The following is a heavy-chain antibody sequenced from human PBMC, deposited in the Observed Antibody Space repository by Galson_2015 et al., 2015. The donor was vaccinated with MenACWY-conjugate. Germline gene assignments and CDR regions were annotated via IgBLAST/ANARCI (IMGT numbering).Heavy chain of an antibody. D-gene: IGHD3-22*01. CDR1: GFTFTNAW. Sequence: SLRLSCAASGFTFTNAWMTWVRQAPGKGLEWVGRIQSKTDGGTTDYAAPVKGRFTISRDDSRNTLYLQMNSLKTDDAAVYYCTSKYYFDRRGYVPWGQGTLVTVSS. CDR2: IQSKTDGGTT. V-gene: IGHV3-15*01. J-gene: IGHJ4*02. CDR3: TSKYYFDRRGYVP.